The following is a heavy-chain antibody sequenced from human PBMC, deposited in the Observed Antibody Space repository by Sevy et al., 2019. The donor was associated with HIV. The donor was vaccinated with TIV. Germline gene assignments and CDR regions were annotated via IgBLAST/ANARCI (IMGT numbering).Heavy chain of an antibody. CDR3: ARGRKTTQEWLEELDYYYGMDV. D-gene: IGHD2-8*01. V-gene: IGHV3-30*02. J-gene: IGHJ6*02. CDR2: IRYDGSNK. Sequence: GGSLRLSCAASGFTFSTYDMHWVRQAPGKGLEWVAYIRYDGSNKYYGDSVRGRFTISRDNSKSTLYVQLNSLRAEDMAVYYCARGRKTTQEWLEELDYYYGMDVWGQGTSVTVSS. CDR1: GFTFSTYD.